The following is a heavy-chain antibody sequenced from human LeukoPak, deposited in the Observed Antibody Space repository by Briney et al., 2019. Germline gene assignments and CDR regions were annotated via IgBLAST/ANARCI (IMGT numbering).Heavy chain of an antibody. CDR3: ARGNEQQLLTWDY. Sequence: SETLSLTCTVSGGSISSSSYYWGWLRQPPGKGLEWIGSIYYSGSTYYNPSLKSRVTISVDTSKNQFSLKLSSVTAADTAVYYCARGNEQQLLTWDYWGQGTLVTVSS. D-gene: IGHD2-2*01. V-gene: IGHV4-39*07. CDR1: GGSISSSSYY. CDR2: IYYSGST. J-gene: IGHJ4*02.